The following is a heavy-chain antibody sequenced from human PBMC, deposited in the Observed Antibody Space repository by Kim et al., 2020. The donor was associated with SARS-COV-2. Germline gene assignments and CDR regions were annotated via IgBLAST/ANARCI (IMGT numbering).Heavy chain of an antibody. CDR2: ISSSSSYT. CDR1: GFTFSDYY. D-gene: IGHD3-3*01. V-gene: IGHV3-11*05. Sequence: GGSLRLSCAASGFTFSDYYMSWIRQAPGKGLEWVSYISSSSSYTNYADSVKGRFTISRDNAKNSLYLQMNSLRAEDTAVYYCARAHYDFWSGYYIDYWGQGTLVTVSS. J-gene: IGHJ4*02. CDR3: ARAHYDFWSGYYIDY.